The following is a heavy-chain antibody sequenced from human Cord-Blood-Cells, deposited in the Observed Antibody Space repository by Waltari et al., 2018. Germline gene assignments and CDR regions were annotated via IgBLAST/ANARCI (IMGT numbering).Heavy chain of an antibody. CDR3: TTGGRYGDYFDY. Sequence: EVQLVESGGGLVKPGGSLRLSCAASGFTVSTAWLGYVCHAPGKGLEWVGRIKSKTDGGTTDYAAPVKGRFTISRDDSKNTLYLQMNSLKTEDTAVYYCTTGGRYGDYFDYWGQGTLVTVSS. CDR2: IKSKTDGGTT. CDR1: GFTVSTAW. J-gene: IGHJ4*02. D-gene: IGHD4-17*01. V-gene: IGHV3-15*01.